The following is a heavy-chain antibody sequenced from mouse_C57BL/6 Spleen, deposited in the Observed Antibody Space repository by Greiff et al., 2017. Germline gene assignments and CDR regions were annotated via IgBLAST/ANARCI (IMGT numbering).Heavy chain of an antibody. CDR3: AREGNWDYFDY. D-gene: IGHD4-1*01. CDR2: INPYNGGT. V-gene: IGHV1-19*01. Sequence: VHVKQSGPVLVKPGASVKMSCKASGYTFTDYYMNWVKQSHGKSLEWIGVINPYNGGTSYNQKFKGKATLTVDKSSSTAYMELNSLTSEDSAVYYCAREGNWDYFDYWGQGTTLTVSS. CDR1: GYTFTDYY. J-gene: IGHJ2*01.